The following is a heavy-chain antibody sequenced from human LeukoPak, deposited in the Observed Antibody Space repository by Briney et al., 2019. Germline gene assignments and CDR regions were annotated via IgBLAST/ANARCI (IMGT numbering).Heavy chain of an antibody. CDR3: ARDPMTYLGSDQDDYYGMDV. V-gene: IGHV1-69*01. CDR1: GGTFSSYA. J-gene: IGHJ6*02. Sequence: GASVKVSCKASGGTFSSYAISWVRQAPGQGLEWMGGIIPIFGTANYAQKFQGRVTITADESTSTAYMELSSLRSEDTAVYYCARDPMTYLGSDQDDYYGMDVWGQGTTVTVSS. CDR2: IIPIFGTA. D-gene: IGHD2-2*01.